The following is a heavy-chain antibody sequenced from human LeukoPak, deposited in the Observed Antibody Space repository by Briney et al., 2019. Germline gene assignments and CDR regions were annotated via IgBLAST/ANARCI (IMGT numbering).Heavy chain of an antibody. V-gene: IGHV1-18*01. CDR2: ISAYNGNT. J-gene: IGHJ5*02. CDR3: ARGSGQWLVGYNWFDP. CDR1: GYTFTSYG. Sequence: ASVEVSCKASGYTFTSYGISWVRQAPGQGLEWMGWISAYNGNTNYAQKLQGRVTMTTDTSTSTAYMELRSLRSDDTAVYYCARGSGQWLVGYNWFDPWGQGTLVTVSS. D-gene: IGHD6-19*01.